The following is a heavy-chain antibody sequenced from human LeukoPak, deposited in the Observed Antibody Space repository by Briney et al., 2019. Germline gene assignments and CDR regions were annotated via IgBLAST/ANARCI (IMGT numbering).Heavy chain of an antibody. D-gene: IGHD3-16*01. J-gene: IGHJ4*02. CDR1: GFSLSSYS. Sequence: GGSLRLSCVASGFSLSSYSMNWVRQAPGKGLEWISFIHSSGGIIFYAESVKGRFTISRDNAKNSLFLQMNSLRAEDTAVYCCARRVPNEVITDYFDYWGPGTLVTVSS. V-gene: IGHV3-48*04. CDR3: ARRVPNEVITDYFDY. CDR2: IHSSGGII.